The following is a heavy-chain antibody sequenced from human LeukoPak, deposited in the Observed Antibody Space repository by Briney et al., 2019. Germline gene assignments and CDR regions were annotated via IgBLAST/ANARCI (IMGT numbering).Heavy chain of an antibody. V-gene: IGHV3-30*18. D-gene: IGHD6-19*01. CDR3: AKDGGFSGRGAFDI. Sequence: PGRSLRLSCAASGFTFSNYGIHWVRQAPGKGLAWVAVISYDGSNKYYEDSVKGRFTISRDNSKNTLYLQMNSLRAQDTAVYYCAKDGGFSGRGAFDIWGQGTMVTVSS. CDR1: GFTFSNYG. CDR2: ISYDGSNK. J-gene: IGHJ3*02.